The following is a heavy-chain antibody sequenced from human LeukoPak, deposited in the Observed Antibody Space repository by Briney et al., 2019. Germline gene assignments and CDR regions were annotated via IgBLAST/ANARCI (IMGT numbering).Heavy chain of an antibody. V-gene: IGHV3-21*01. CDR2: ISSSSSYI. Sequence: PGGSLRLSCAASGFTFSSYSMDWVRQAPGKGLEWVSSISSSSSYIYYADSVKGRFTISRDNAKNSLYLQMNSLRAEDTAVYYCARYLDYYGSGSYYPFDYWGQGTLVTVSS. CDR3: ARYLDYYGSGSYYPFDY. CDR1: GFTFSSYS. D-gene: IGHD3-10*01. J-gene: IGHJ4*02.